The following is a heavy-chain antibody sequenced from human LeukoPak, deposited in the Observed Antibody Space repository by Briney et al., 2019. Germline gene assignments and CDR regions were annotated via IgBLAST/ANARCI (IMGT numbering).Heavy chain of an antibody. D-gene: IGHD7-27*01. CDR1: GGSVSSGSYY. Sequence: SETLSLTCTVSGGSVSSGSYYWSWIRQPPGKGLEWIGYIYYSGSTNYNPSLKSRVTISVDTSKNQFSLKLSSVTAADTAVYYCASITGVMDYYYYGMDVRGQGTTVTVSS. CDR2: IYYSGST. V-gene: IGHV4-61*01. J-gene: IGHJ6*02. CDR3: ASITGVMDYYYYGMDV.